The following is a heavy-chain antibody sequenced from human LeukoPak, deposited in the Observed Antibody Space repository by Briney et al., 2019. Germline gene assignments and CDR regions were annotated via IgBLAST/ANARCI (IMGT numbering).Heavy chain of an antibody. J-gene: IGHJ5*02. CDR2: IIPIFGTA. V-gene: IGHV1-69*13. Sequence: GASVKVSCKASGGTFSSYAISWVRQAPGQGLEWMGGIIPIFGTANYAQKFQGRVTIAADESTSTAYMELSSLRSEDTAVYYRARGSSYSSGWPGNWFDPWGQGTLVTVSS. D-gene: IGHD6-19*01. CDR3: ARGSSYSSGWPGNWFDP. CDR1: GGTFSSYA.